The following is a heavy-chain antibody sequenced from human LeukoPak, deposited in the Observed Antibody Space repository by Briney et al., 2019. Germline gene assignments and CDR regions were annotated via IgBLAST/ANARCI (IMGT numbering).Heavy chain of an antibody. CDR1: GFTFSSYG. Sequence: PGGSLRLSCAASGFTFSSYGMHWVRQAPGKGLEWVAFIRYGGSNKYYADSVKGRFTISRDNSKNTLYLQMNSLRAEDTAVYYCAKPRPGNYPQPNDYWGQGTLVTVSS. V-gene: IGHV3-30*02. CDR2: IRYGGSNK. D-gene: IGHD3-10*01. J-gene: IGHJ4*02. CDR3: AKPRPGNYPQPNDY.